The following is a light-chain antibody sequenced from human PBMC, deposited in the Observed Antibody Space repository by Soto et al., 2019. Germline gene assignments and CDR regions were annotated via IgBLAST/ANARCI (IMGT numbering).Light chain of an antibody. J-gene: IGKJ5*01. CDR1: QGISIW. CDR3: QQTNTFPSS. Sequence: DIQMTQFPYSVSASVGDRVSITCRASQGISIWVAWYQQKPGKAPKLLIYAASSLQGGDPTRFSGSGSGQDFTLTISSLQAEYFATYYCQQTNTFPSSFGQGTRLDIK. V-gene: IGKV1D-12*01. CDR2: AAS.